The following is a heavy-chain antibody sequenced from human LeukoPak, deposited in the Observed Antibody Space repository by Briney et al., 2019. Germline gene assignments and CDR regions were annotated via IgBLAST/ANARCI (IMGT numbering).Heavy chain of an antibody. D-gene: IGHD3-9*01. CDR3: ARGRFGLTGYYIRYDY. Sequence: ASVKVSCKASGYTFTSYAMHWVRQAPGQRLEWMGWINAGNGNTKYSQEFQGRVTITRDTSARTAYMELGSLRSEDTAVYYCARGRFGLTGYYIRYDYWGQGTLVTVSS. J-gene: IGHJ4*02. CDR1: GYTFTSYA. CDR2: INAGNGNT. V-gene: IGHV1-3*03.